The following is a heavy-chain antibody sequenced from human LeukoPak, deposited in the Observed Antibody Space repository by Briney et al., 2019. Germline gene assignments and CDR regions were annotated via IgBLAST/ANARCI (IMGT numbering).Heavy chain of an antibody. Sequence: GGSLRLSCAAAGFTFSSYGMHWVRQAPGKGLEWVAVISYDGSNKYYADSVKGRFTISRDNSKNTLYLQMNSLRAEDTAVYYCASLIGHTDYYDSSGYSSPFDSWGQGTLVTVSS. V-gene: IGHV3-30*03. CDR2: ISYDGSNK. CDR3: ASLIGHTDYYDSSGYSSPFDS. J-gene: IGHJ4*02. CDR1: GFTFSSYG. D-gene: IGHD3-22*01.